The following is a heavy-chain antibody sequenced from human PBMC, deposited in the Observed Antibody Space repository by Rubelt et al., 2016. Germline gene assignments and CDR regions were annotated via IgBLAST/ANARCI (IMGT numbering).Heavy chain of an antibody. CDR3: ASLVPAAKGSKNWFDP. D-gene: IGHD2-2*01. J-gene: IGHJ5*02. Sequence: QVQLQQWGAGLLKPSETLSLTCAVYGGSFSGYYWSWIRQPPGKGLEWIGEINHSGSTNYNPSLKRRFTLSVDTAKNRFSLSLRLVTAADTAVYYCASLVPAAKGSKNWFDPWGQGTLVTVSS. CDR1: GGSFSGYY. CDR2: INHSGST. V-gene: IGHV4-34*01.